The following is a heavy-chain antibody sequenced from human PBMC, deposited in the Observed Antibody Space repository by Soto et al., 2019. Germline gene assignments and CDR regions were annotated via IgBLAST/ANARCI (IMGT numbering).Heavy chain of an antibody. CDR2: IYYSGST. D-gene: IGHD3-10*01. Sequence: SETLSLTCTVSCGSISSYYWSWIRQPPGKGLEWIGYIYYSGSTNYNPSLKSRVTISVDTSKNQFSLKLNSMTAADTAVYYCARHNYGSGSTYFYYWGQGTLVTVS. J-gene: IGHJ4*02. CDR3: ARHNYGSGSTYFYY. V-gene: IGHV4-59*08. CDR1: CGSISSYY.